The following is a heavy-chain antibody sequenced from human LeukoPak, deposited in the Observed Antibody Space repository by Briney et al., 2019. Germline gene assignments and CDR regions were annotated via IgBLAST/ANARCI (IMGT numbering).Heavy chain of an antibody. Sequence: SVKVSCKASGGTFSSYAISLVRQAPGQGLEWMGGIIPIFDTANYAQKFQGRVTITTDESTSTAYMELSSLRSEDTAVYYCARQVPVERRGFGFDYWGQGTLVSVSS. D-gene: IGHD1-1*01. J-gene: IGHJ4*02. CDR2: IIPIFDTA. CDR1: GGTFSSYA. V-gene: IGHV1-69*05. CDR3: ARQVPVERRGFGFDY.